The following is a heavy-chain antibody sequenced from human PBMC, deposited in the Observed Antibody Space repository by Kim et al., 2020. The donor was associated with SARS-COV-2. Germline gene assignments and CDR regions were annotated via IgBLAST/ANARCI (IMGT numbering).Heavy chain of an antibody. D-gene: IGHD2-15*01. V-gene: IGHV3-23*01. J-gene: IGHJ4*02. CDR1: GFTFSSYA. CDR2: ISGSGGST. CDR3: AKTPGPYCTGGSCYVLV. Sequence: GGSLRLSCAASGFTFSSYAMSWVRQAPGKGLEWVSAISGSGGSTYYADSVKGRFTISRDNSKNTLYLQMNSLRADDTAVYYCAKTPGPYCTGGSCYVLVWGQGTLVTVSS.